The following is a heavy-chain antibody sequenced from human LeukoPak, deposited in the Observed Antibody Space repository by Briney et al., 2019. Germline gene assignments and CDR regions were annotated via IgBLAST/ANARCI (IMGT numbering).Heavy chain of an antibody. V-gene: IGHV3-30*02. CDR3: AKRGGRGGGDWERCYFDS. Sequence: GGSLRLSCAASGFTFSSYDIHWVRQAPGKGLEWVTSIRYDVRNKYYLDSVKGRFTISRDNARNTVFLQMNSLRPEDTAVYFCAKRGGRGGGDWERCYFDSWGQGTLVTVSS. J-gene: IGHJ4*02. CDR1: GFTFSSYD. D-gene: IGHD2-21*02. CDR2: IRYDVRNK.